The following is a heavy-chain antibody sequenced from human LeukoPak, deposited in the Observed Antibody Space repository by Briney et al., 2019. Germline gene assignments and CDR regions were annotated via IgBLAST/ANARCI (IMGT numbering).Heavy chain of an antibody. V-gene: IGHV3-23*01. D-gene: IGHD6-19*01. CDR2: ISGSGGAT. CDR1: GFTFSSYA. CDR3: AKSASGRYNFDY. Sequence: PGGSLRLSCAASGFTFSSYAMSWVRQAPGKGLEWVSGISGSGGATYYADSVRGRFTISRDNSKNTLYLQMNSLRAEDTAVYYCAKSASGRYNFDYWGQGTLVTVSS. J-gene: IGHJ4*02.